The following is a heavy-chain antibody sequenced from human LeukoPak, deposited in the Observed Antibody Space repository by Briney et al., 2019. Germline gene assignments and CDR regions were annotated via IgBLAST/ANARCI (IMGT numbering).Heavy chain of an antibody. Sequence: GGSLRLSCAASGFTFSYYLMTWVRQAPGKGLEWVANIKQDGSEKNCVNSVKGRFTISRDNAKNSLYLQMKSLRAEDTAVYYCVRVSTLIAWGYWGQGTLVTVSS. V-gene: IGHV3-7*01. CDR3: VRVSTLIAWGY. J-gene: IGHJ4*02. D-gene: IGHD2-21*01. CDR2: IKQDGSEK. CDR1: GFTFSYYL.